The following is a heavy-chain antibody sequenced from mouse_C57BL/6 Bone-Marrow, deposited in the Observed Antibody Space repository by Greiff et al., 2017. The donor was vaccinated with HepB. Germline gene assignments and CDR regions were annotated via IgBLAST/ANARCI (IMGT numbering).Heavy chain of an antibody. J-gene: IGHJ2*01. CDR2: IDPSDSYT. CDR1: GYTFTSYW. Sequence: VQLQQPGAELVRPGTSVKLSCKASGYTFTSYWMHWVKQRPGQGLEWIGVIDPSDSYTNYNQKFKGKATLTVDTSSSTAYMQLSSLTSEDSAVYYCARRGSGDYWGQGTTLTVSS. V-gene: IGHV1-59*01. CDR3: ARRGSGDY.